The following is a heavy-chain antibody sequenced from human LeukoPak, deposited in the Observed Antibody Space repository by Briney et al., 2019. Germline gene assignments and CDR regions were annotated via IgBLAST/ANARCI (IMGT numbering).Heavy chain of an antibody. CDR2: IHYSGST. CDR1: GGSISSYY. Sequence: SETLSLTCTVSGGSISSYYWSWIRQPPGKGLVWIGYIHYSGSTNYNPSLKSRVTISVDTSKNQFSLKLSSVTAADTAVYYCARQGGSSYDHDSWGQGTLVTVSS. CDR3: ARQGGSSYDHDS. J-gene: IGHJ4*02. V-gene: IGHV4-59*08. D-gene: IGHD5-18*01.